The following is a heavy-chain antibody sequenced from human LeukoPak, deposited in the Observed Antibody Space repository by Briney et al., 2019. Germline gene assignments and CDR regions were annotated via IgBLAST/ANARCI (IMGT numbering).Heavy chain of an antibody. CDR1: GGTFSSYA. Sequence: ASVKVSCKASGGTFSSYAISWVRQAPGQGLEWMGGIIPIFGTANYAQKFQGRVTITADESTSTAYMELSSLRSEDTAVYYCAGLADYAPSGAFDIWGQGTMVTVSS. J-gene: IGHJ3*02. CDR2: IIPIFGTA. D-gene: IGHD4-17*01. CDR3: AGLADYAPSGAFDI. V-gene: IGHV1-69*13.